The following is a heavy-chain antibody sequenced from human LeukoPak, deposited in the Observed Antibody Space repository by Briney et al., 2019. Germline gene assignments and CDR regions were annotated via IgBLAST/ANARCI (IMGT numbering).Heavy chain of an antibody. J-gene: IGHJ4*02. CDR3: GKRDSASDY. Sequence: GGSLRLSCAASGFIYSTYGMHWVRQAPGKGLEWVVFIRPEGSDKSYADSVKGRFTISRDTSMNTLYLQMNTLRSEDTAVYYCGKRDSASDYWGQGTLVTLSS. CDR2: IRPEGSDK. D-gene: IGHD1-26*01. V-gene: IGHV3-30*02. CDR1: GFIYSTYG.